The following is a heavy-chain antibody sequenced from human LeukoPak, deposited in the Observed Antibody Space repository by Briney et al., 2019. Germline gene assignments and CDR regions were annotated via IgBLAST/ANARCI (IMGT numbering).Heavy chain of an antibody. J-gene: IGHJ5*02. CDR2: IYYSGST. CDR1: GGSVSSGSYY. Sequence: PSETLSLTCTVSGGSVSSGSYYWSWIRQPPGKGLEWIGYIYYSGSTYYNPSLKSRVTISVDTSKNQFSLKLSSVTAADTAVYYCARSLAPGYDFWSGYYGWFDPWGQGTLVTVSS. V-gene: IGHV4-61*01. D-gene: IGHD3-3*01. CDR3: ARSLAPGYDFWSGYYGWFDP.